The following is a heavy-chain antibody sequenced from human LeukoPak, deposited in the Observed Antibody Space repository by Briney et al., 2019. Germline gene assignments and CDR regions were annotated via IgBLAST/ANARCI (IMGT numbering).Heavy chain of an antibody. D-gene: IGHD6-13*01. J-gene: IGHJ4*02. CDR1: GYTFTSYG. CDR3: ARDRAPYSGLDN. V-gene: IGHV1-18*01. CDR2: ISAYNGNT. Sequence: ASVKVSCKASGYTFTSYGISWVRQAPGQGLEWMGWISAYNGNTNYAQKFQGRVTITRDTSTSTAYMELRSLRSDDKVVYYCARDRAPYSGLDNWGQGTLVTVSS.